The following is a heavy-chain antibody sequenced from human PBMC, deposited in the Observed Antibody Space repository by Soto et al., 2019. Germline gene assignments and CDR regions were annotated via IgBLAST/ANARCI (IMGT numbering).Heavy chain of an antibody. CDR2: IYSGGST. V-gene: IGHV3-66*01. J-gene: IGHJ4*02. Sequence: EVQLVESGGGLVQPGGSLRLSCAASGFTVSSNYMSWVRQAPGKGLEWVSVIYSGGSTYYADSVKGRFTISRDNSKNTLYLQMNSLRAEDTAVYYCARAGGGEVLWFGELSPKYYFDYWGQGTLVTVSS. CDR3: ARAGGGEVLWFGELSPKYYFDY. CDR1: GFTVSSNY. D-gene: IGHD3-10*01.